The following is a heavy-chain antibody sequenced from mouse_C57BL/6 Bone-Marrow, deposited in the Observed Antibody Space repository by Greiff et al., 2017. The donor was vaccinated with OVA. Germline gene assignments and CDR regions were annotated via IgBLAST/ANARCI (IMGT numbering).Heavy chain of an antibody. V-gene: IGHV1-81*01. Sequence: QVQLQQSGAELARPGASVKLSCKASGYTFTSYGISWVKQRTGQGLEWIGEIYPRSGNTYYNEKFKGKATLTADKSSSTAYMELRSLTSEDSAVYFCARSGSSPWYFDVWGTGTTVTVSS. CDR2: IYPRSGNT. CDR1: GYTFTSYG. D-gene: IGHD1-1*01. J-gene: IGHJ1*03. CDR3: ARSGSSPWYFDV.